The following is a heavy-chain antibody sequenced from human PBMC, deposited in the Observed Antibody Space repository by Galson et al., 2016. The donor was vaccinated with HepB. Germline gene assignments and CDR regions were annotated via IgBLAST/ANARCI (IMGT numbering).Heavy chain of an antibody. V-gene: IGHV3-49*03. J-gene: IGHJ4*02. CDR2: IRSKAYGATT. CDR1: GFTFGDYA. D-gene: IGHD6-19*01. CDR3: TRGAAVIDY. Sequence: SLRLSCAASGFTFGDYAMSWFRQAPGRGLERVGFIRSKAYGATTEYAASVKGRFTISRDDFKSIAYLQMNSLKTEDTAVFYCTRGAAVIDYWGQGTLVTVSS.